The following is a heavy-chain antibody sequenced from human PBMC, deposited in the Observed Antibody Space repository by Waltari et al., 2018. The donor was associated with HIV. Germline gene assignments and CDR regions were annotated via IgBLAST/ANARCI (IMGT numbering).Heavy chain of an antibody. Sequence: QVQLVQSGAEVKKPGASVRVACRASGSTFAASHVHWGRQYPGAGLEWVAWIKPINGETDYEEKLQHWVRVTKDTSSETVYLTLDKLRSDDTAIYYCARCESPTWANFDLWGQGTLVSVSS. CDR1: GSTFAASH. V-gene: IGHV1-2*04. CDR3: ARCESPTWANFDL. D-gene: IGHD3-16*01. J-gene: IGHJ4*02. CDR2: IKPINGET.